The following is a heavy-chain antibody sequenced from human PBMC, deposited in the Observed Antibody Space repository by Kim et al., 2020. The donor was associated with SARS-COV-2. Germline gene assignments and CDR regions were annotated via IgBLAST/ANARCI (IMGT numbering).Heavy chain of an antibody. D-gene: IGHD6-19*01. Sequence: GGSLRLSCAASGFTFDDYAMHWVRQAPGKGLEWVSGISCNSGSIGYADSVKGRFTISRDNAKNTLYLQMNSLRAEDTAVYYCAKGDSSGRQEEAFFDIWGQGTLVTVSS. V-gene: IGHV3-9*01. CDR3: AKGDSSGRQEEAFFDI. J-gene: IGHJ3*02. CDR1: GFTFDDYA. CDR2: ISCNSGSI.